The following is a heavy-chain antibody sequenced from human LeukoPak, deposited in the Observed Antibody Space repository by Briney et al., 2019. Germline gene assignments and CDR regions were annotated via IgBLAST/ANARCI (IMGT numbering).Heavy chain of an antibody. Sequence: SETLSLTCAVYGGSFSGYYWSWVRQSPRKGLGWIGEISDNGETNYNPSLKSRVTISVDTSKNQFSLKLSSVTAADTAVYYCARGGSGSYRTRPYYYYMDVWGKGTTVTVSS. V-gene: IGHV4-34*01. J-gene: IGHJ6*03. CDR2: ISDNGET. CDR1: GGSFSGYY. CDR3: ARGGSGSYRTRPYYYYMDV. D-gene: IGHD1-26*01.